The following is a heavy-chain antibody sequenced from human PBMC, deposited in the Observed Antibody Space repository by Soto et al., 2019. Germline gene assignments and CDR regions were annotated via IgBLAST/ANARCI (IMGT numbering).Heavy chain of an antibody. CDR2: IFPNGRDK. CDR3: ARDDEHGSNCDLAS. Sequence: QVQLVQSGGGVVQPGRSLRLSCAASGFNFNTYFMHWVRQAPGKGLEWVAMIFPNGRDKEYADSVKGRFTISRDNSNNRIYLQMDSLRPEDTAVCYCARDDEHGSNCDLASWGQGALVSVSS. J-gene: IGHJ4*02. V-gene: IGHV3-30*13. D-gene: IGHD1-26*01. CDR1: GFNFNTYF.